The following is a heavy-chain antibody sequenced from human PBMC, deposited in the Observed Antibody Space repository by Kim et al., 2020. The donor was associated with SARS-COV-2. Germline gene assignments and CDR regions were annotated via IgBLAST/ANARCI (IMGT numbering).Heavy chain of an antibody. V-gene: IGHV3-49*03. CDR1: EFTFGDFV. Sequence: GGSLRLSCRGSEFTFGDFVLSWFRQAPGKGLEWVGLVRTKGYSATTEFAASVKGRFSISRHDSERTTYLQMNSLRIDDTGLYYCAKSRREAYNVAEFD. D-gene: IGHD1-1*01. CDR2: VRTKGYSATT. CDR3: AKSRREAYNVAEFD. J-gene: IGHJ5*01.